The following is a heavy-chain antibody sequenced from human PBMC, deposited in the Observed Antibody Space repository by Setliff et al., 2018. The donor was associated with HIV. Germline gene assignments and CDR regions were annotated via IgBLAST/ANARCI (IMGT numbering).Heavy chain of an antibody. CDR1: GYTFTSYD. CDR2: ISPYNGHT. CDR3: ARESACSSTSCPKVLDY. Sequence: ASVKVSCKASGYTFTSYDITWVRQAPGQGLEWLGWISPYNGHTNFAQKFQGRVTITTDESTNTGYMELSSLRSEDTAVYYCARESACSSTSCPKVLDYWGQGTLVTVSS. V-gene: IGHV1-18*01. J-gene: IGHJ4*02. D-gene: IGHD2-2*01.